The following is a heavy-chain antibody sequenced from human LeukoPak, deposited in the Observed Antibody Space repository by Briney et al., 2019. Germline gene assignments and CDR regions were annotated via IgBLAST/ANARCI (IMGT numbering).Heavy chain of an antibody. CDR2: IIPILGIA. CDR3: AREVSYGSGSSGDY. J-gene: IGHJ4*02. CDR1: GGTFSSYA. V-gene: IGHV1-69*04. D-gene: IGHD3-10*01. Sequence: ASVKVSCKASGGTFSSYAISWVRQAPGQGLEWMGRIIPILGIANYAQKFQGRVTITADKSTSTAYMELSSLRSEDTAVSYCAREVSYGSGSSGDYWGQGTLVTVSS.